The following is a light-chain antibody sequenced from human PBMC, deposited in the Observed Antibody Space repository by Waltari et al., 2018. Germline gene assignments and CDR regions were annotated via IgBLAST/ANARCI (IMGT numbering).Light chain of an antibody. J-gene: IGLJ1*01. Sequence: SYDLTQPPSVSVSPGQTASITCSGDKLGDKFVSWYQQKPGQSPVLVIYQDNKRPSGIPERFSGSNSGNTATLTISGTQAMDEADYDCQAWDSSTAWKVFGTGTKVTVL. CDR3: QAWDSSTAWKV. V-gene: IGLV3-1*01. CDR2: QDN. CDR1: KLGDKF.